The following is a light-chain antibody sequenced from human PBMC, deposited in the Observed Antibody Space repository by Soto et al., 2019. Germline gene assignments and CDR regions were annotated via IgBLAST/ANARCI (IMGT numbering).Light chain of an antibody. Sequence: IQMTQTPLALSASVGDRVTITCQASEDIVHYVSRHHQKPGKAPHLVIYDASNLATWAPSRFSGSGSPARFNFTFTILQPEDVGVYYCQQYDNIPLTFGLGTRLEI. CDR1: EDIVHY. CDR2: DAS. V-gene: IGKV1-33*01. CDR3: QQYDNIPLT. J-gene: IGKJ5*01.